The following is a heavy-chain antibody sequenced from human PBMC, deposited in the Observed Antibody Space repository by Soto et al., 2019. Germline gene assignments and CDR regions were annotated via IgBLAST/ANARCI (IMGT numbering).Heavy chain of an antibody. CDR2: IYYSGST. J-gene: IGHJ4*02. Sequence: SETLSLTCTVSGGSISSGGYYWSWIRQHPGKGLEWIGYIYYSGSTYYNPSLKSRVTISVDTSKNQFSLKLSSVTAADTSVYYGSRDLMDSSGYVHWGQGTLVTVSS. D-gene: IGHD3-22*01. V-gene: IGHV4-31*03. CDR1: GGSISSGGYY. CDR3: SRDLMDSSGYVH.